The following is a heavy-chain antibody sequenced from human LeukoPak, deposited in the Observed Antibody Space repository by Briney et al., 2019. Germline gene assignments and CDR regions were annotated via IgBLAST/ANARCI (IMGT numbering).Heavy chain of an antibody. CDR1: GFTFSNYA. V-gene: IGHV3-48*04. J-gene: IGHJ4*02. Sequence: GGSLRLSCEASGFTFSNYAMNWVRQAPGKGLEWVSYISSSGSTIYYADSVKGRFTISRDNAKNSLYLQMNSLRAEDTALYYCARDRLELSPHFDYWGQGTLVTVSS. CDR2: ISSSGSTI. D-gene: IGHD1-7*01. CDR3: ARDRLELSPHFDY.